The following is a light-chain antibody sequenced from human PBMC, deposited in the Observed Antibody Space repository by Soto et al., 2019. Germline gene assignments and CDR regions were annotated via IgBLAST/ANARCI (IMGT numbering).Light chain of an antibody. Sequence: DIQMTQSPSSLSASVGDSVTITCRASQGINNYLAWYQQKPGKVPVLLIYSASTLKSGVPSRFSGRGAGTDFTLTISSLQPEDFANYYCQKYDRAPRTFGQGTNVDIK. CDR1: QGINNY. CDR3: QKYDRAPRT. CDR2: SAS. J-gene: IGKJ1*01. V-gene: IGKV1-27*01.